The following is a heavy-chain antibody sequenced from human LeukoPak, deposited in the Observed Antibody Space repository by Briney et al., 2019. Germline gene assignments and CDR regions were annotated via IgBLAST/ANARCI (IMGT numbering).Heavy chain of an antibody. CDR2: ISSSSSYI. V-gene: IGHV3-21*01. CDR3: ARGRHCSGGSCLIDY. CDR1: GFTFSSYS. J-gene: IGHJ4*02. Sequence: KPGGSLRLSCAASGFTFSSYSMNWVRQAPGKGLEWVPSISSSSSYIYYADSVKGRFTNSRDNAKNSLYLQMNSLRAEDTAVYYCARGRHCSGGSCLIDYWGQGTLVTVSS. D-gene: IGHD2-15*01.